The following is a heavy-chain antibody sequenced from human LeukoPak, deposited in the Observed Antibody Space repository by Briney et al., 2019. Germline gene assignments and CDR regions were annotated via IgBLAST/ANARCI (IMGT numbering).Heavy chain of an antibody. CDR3: AKQGLKGYSFLHY. J-gene: IGHJ4*02. CDR1: GFTLTSYG. CDR2: ISYDGGDK. V-gene: IGHV3-30*18. D-gene: IGHD4-11*01. Sequence: GRSLRLSCAASGFTLTSYGLLWVRQAPGKGLDWVASISYDGGDKYYVDSVEGRFTISRDTSKNTLYLQMTSLGPDDTAVYYCAKQGLKGYSFLHYWGQGTLATVSS.